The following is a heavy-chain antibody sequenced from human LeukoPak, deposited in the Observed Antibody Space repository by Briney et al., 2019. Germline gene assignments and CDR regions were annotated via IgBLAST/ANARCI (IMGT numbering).Heavy chain of an antibody. CDR3: ARDSQLWFGDSYYGMDV. J-gene: IGHJ6*02. V-gene: IGHV3-7*01. D-gene: IGHD3-10*01. CDR1: GFTFSSYW. Sequence: GGSLRLSCAASGFTFSSYWMSWVRQAPGKGLEWVANIKQDGSEKYYVDSVKGRFTISRDNAKNSLYQQMNSLRAEDTAVYYCARDSQLWFGDSYYGMDVWGQGTTVTVSS. CDR2: IKQDGSEK.